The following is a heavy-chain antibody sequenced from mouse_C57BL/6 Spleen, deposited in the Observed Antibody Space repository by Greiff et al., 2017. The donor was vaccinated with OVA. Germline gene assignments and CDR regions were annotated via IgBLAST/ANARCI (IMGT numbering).Heavy chain of an antibody. J-gene: IGHJ4*01. CDR1: GFTFTDYF. CDR3: ERYREYYAMDY. Sequence: EVQGVESGGGLVQPGGSLSLSCAASGFTFTDYFMSWVRQPPGKALEWLGFIRNKANGYTTEYSASVKGRFTISRDNSQSILYLQMDALRAEDSATYYCERYREYYAMDYWGQGTSVTVSS. CDR2: IRNKANGYTT. V-gene: IGHV7-3*01.